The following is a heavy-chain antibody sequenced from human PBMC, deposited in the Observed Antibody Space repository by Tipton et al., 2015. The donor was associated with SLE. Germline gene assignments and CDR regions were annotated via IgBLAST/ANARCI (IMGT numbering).Heavy chain of an antibody. D-gene: IGHD6-19*01. Sequence: SLRLSCEASGFTVSSSYMSWVRQAPGRGLEWVSLIYSGGTTYFADSVRGRFTISRDNAKNTLYLQMNSLRAEDAAVYYCIRDLAGREGYWGQGTLVTVSS. CDR2: IYSGGTT. CDR3: IRDLAGREGY. J-gene: IGHJ4*02. V-gene: IGHV3-53*01. CDR1: GFTVSSSY.